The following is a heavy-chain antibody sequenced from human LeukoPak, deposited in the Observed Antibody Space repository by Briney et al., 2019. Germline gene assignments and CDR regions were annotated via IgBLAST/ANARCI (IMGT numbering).Heavy chain of an antibody. CDR2: ISVGRGDS. D-gene: IGHD1-14*01. V-gene: IGHV1-3*03. Sequence: ASVKVSCKASGYTFTSYTIHWVRQAPGQSLEWMGWISVGRGDSKCSQEFQGRVTLTRDTSATTAYSEVSSLRPEDMAVYYCARERGIRDAFDLWGQGTMVTVSS. CDR1: GYTFTSYT. CDR3: ARERGIRDAFDL. J-gene: IGHJ3*01.